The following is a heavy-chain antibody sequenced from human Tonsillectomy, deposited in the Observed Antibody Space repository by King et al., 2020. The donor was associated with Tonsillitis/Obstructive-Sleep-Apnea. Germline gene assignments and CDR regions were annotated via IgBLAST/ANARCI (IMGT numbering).Heavy chain of an antibody. CDR2: IYYSGST. J-gene: IGHJ5*02. CDR1: GGSISSYY. CDR3: ARQYNVYNWFDP. V-gene: IGHV4-59*08. D-gene: IGHD5/OR15-5a*01. Sequence: QLQLQESGPGLVKPSETLSLTCTVSGGSISSYYWSWIRQPPGKGLEWIGYIYYSGSTNYNPSLKSRVTISVDTSRNQFSLRLSSGTAADTAVYYCARQYNVYNWFDPWGQGTLVTVSS.